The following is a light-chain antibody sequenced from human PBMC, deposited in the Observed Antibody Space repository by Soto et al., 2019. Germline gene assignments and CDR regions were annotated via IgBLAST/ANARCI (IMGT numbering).Light chain of an antibody. CDR3: QSYDSSPRVV. CDR1: SSNIGAGYD. J-gene: IGLJ2*01. V-gene: IGLV1-40*01. Sequence: QLVLTQPPSVSGAPGQRVTISCTGSSSNIGAGYDVHWYQQLPGTAPKLLIYGNSNRPSGVPDRFSGSKSGTSASLAITGLQAEYEADYYCQSYDSSPRVVFGGGTKLTVL. CDR2: GNS.